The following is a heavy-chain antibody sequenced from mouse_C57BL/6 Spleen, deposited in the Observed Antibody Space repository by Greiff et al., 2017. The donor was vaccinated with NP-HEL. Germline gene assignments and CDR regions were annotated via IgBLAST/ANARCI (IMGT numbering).Heavy chain of an antibody. CDR3: ARGDGYWYFDV. V-gene: IGHV1-63*01. CDR2: IYPGGGYT. J-gene: IGHJ1*03. Sequence: VQLQQSGAELVRPGTSVKMSCKASGYTFTNYWIGWAKQRPGHGLEWIGDIYPGGGYTNYNEKFKGKATLTADTSSSTAYMQFSSLTSEDSAIYYCARGDGYWYFDVWGTGTTVTVSS. D-gene: IGHD3-3*01. CDR1: GYTFTNYW.